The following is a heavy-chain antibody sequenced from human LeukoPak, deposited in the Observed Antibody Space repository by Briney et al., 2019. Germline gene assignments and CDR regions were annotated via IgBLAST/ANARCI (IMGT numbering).Heavy chain of an antibody. CDR1: GASISSDY. V-gene: IGHV4-59*12. CDR2: IYHSGNT. Sequence: SETLSLTCNVSGASISSDYWSWIRQPPGKGLEWIGEIYHSGNTNYNPSLKSRVTISVDNSKNHFSLKVSSVSAADTAVYYCASAPPYASGWSKGVLDYWGQGTLVTVSS. D-gene: IGHD6-19*01. CDR3: ASAPPYASGWSKGVLDY. J-gene: IGHJ4*02.